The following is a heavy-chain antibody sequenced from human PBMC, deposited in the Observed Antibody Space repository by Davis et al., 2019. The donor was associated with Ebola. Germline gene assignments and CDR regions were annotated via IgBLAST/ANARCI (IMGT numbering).Heavy chain of an antibody. V-gene: IGHV1-46*03. D-gene: IGHD1-26*01. Sequence: ASVKVSCKASGYTFTSYYMHWVRQAPGQGLEWMGIINPSGGSTSYAQKFQGRVTMTRDTSTSTVYMELSSLRSEDAAVYYCAKTDSGSYYFDYWGQGTLVTVSS. CDR1: GYTFTSYY. J-gene: IGHJ4*02. CDR3: AKTDSGSYYFDY. CDR2: INPSGGST.